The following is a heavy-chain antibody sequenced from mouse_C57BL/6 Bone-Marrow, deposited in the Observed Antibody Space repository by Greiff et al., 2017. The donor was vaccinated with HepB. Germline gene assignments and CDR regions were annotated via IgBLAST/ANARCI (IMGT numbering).Heavy chain of an antibody. CDR3: ARVTGTFDY. V-gene: IGHV5-4*01. D-gene: IGHD4-1*01. CDR1: GFTFSSYA. J-gene: IGHJ2*01. Sequence: QLVESGGGLVKPGGSLKLSCAASGFTFSSYAMSWVRQTPEKRLEWVATISDGGSYTYYPDNVKGRFTISRDNAKNNLYLQMSHLKSEDTAMYYCARVTGTFDYWGQGTTLTVSS. CDR2: ISDGGSYT.